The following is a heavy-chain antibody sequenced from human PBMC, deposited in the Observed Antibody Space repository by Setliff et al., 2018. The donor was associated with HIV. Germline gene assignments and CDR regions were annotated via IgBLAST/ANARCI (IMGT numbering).Heavy chain of an antibody. Sequence: SETLSLTCAVYNGSFSGYYWTWIRQPPGKGLEWIGEINHSGSTNYSPSLKSRVTISVDASRNQFSLRLSSVTAADTAVYYCAAWGPRYSYAPYFFDSWGRGTQVTV. CDR1: NGSFSGYY. CDR2: INHSGST. V-gene: IGHV4-34*01. CDR3: AAWGPRYSYAPYFFDS. J-gene: IGHJ4*02. D-gene: IGHD5-18*01.